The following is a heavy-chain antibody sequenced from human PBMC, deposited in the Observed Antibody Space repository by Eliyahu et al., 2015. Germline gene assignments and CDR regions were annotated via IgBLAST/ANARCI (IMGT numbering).Heavy chain of an antibody. CDR1: GFSVNDNY. Sequence: EVQLVETGGGLIQPGGSLRLSCAASGFSVNDNYMSWVRQAPGKGPEWVSVIYSGGNTYYAGSVKGRFTISRDNSKNTLYLQMNSLRAEDTAAYYCARERGPVGAVLYWGLGTLVTVSS. V-gene: IGHV3-53*02. CDR3: ARERGPVGAVLY. CDR2: IYSGGNT. D-gene: IGHD1-26*01. J-gene: IGHJ4*02.